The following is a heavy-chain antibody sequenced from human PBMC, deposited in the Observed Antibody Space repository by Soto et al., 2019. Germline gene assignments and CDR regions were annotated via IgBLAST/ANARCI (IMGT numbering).Heavy chain of an antibody. Sequence: SAKVSCKARVYTITSYGISWLRQEPGQGLEWMGRISAYNGNTNYAQKLQGRVTMTTDTSTSTAYMELRSLRSDDTAAYYCARDSDIVVVPAAISDYWGQGTLVTVSS. J-gene: IGHJ4*02. CDR2: ISAYNGNT. CDR1: VYTITSYG. V-gene: IGHV1-18*01. CDR3: ARDSDIVVVPAAISDY. D-gene: IGHD2-2*01.